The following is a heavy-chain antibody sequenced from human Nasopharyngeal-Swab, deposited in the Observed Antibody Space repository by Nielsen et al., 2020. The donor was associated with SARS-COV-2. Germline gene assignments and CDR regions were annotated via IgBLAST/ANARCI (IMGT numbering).Heavy chain of an antibody. CDR3: ARLDEDWVPGNYFDY. D-gene: IGHD1-26*01. CDR2: INPNSGST. J-gene: IGHJ4*02. Sequence: ASVKVSCKASGYTFTGYYMHWVRQAPGQGLEWMGRINPNSGSTNYAQKFQGRVTMTRDTSISTAYMELSRLRSDDTAVYYCARLDEDWVPGNYFDYWGQGTLVTVSS. CDR1: GYTFTGYY. V-gene: IGHV1-2*06.